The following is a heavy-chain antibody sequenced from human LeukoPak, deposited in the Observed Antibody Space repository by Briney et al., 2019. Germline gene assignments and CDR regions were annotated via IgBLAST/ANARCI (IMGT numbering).Heavy chain of an antibody. J-gene: IGHJ3*02. V-gene: IGHV4-34*01. CDR3: AREVVVVPAARKNAFDI. CDR1: GGSFSTHY. Sequence: PSETLSLTCTVYGGSFSTHYWSWVRQPPGRGLEWIGEINHSGNIRYNPSLKSRVTMSVDTSKNQFSLKLSSVTAADTAVYYCAREVVVVPAARKNAFDIWGQGTMVTVSS. D-gene: IGHD2-2*01. CDR2: INHSGNI.